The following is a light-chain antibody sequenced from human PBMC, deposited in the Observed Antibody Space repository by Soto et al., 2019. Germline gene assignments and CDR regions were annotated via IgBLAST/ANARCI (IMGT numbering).Light chain of an antibody. CDR3: QQYYDWPTFT. J-gene: IGKJ5*01. Sequence: EIVMTQSPATLSVPPGDRATLSCRASESVRSNLAWCQQKPGQAPRLLIHGASIRAADIPDRFSGSGSGTEFTLTISTLQSEDFAVYYCQQYYDWPTFTFGQGTRLE. CDR1: ESVRSN. CDR2: GAS. V-gene: IGKV3-15*01.